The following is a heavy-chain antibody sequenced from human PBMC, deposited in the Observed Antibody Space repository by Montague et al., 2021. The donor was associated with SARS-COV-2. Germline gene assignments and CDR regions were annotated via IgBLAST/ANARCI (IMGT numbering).Heavy chain of an antibody. D-gene: IGHD2-15*01. J-gene: IGHJ3*02. CDR3: ARTTTRMLYPENAFDI. V-gene: IGHV6-1*01. CDR1: GDSVGGNTAR. CDR2: TYYRSKWYH. Sequence: CAISGDSVGGNTARRKWKRQSPSRGPEWQGRTYYRSKWYHDYAISLKSRITINPDTSKNQFSLQLSSVAPEDTAVFYCARTTTRMLYPENAFDIWGQGTMVTVSS.